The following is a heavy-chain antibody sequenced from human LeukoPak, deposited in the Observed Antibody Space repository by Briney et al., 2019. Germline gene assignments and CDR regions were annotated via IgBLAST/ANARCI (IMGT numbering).Heavy chain of an antibody. CDR3: AREDSSSAFDI. CDR2: IYYSGST. V-gene: IGHV4-31*03. Sequence: SQTLSLTCTVSGGSISSGGYYWSWIRQHPGKGLEWIGYIYYSGSTYYNPSLKSRVTISVDTSKNQFSLKLSTVTAADTAVYCCAREDSSSAFDIWGQGTMVTVSS. D-gene: IGHD6-13*01. CDR1: GGSISSGGYY. J-gene: IGHJ3*02.